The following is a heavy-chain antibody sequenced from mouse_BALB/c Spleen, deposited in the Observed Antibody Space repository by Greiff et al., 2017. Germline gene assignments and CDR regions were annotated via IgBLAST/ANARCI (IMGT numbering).Heavy chain of an antibody. V-gene: IGHV5-6-5*01. D-gene: IGHD2-2*01. J-gene: IGHJ4*01. Sequence: EVKLEESGGGLVKPGGSLKLSCAASGFTFSSYAMSWVRQTPEKRLEWVASISSGGSTYYPDSVKGRFTISRDNARNILYLQMSSLRSEDTAMYYCARGYYGYDDGDYYAMDYWGQGTSVTVSS. CDR1: GFTFSSYA. CDR2: ISSGGST. CDR3: ARGYYGYDDGDYYAMDY.